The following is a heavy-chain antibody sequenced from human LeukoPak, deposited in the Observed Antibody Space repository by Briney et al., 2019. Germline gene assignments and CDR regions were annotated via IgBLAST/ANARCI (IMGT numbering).Heavy chain of an antibody. D-gene: IGHD1-26*01. CDR3: ARNASDSGTSYFEY. CDR2: IYYSGST. CDR1: GGSISSGTYS. Sequence: SETLSLTCTVSGGSISSGTYSWGWVRQPRGKGLGWIGSIYYSGSTSYHPSRKSRVTISVDTSNNQFSLKLDSVTAADTAVYYCARNASDSGTSYFEYWGQGTLVTVSS. J-gene: IGHJ4*02. V-gene: IGHV4-39*01.